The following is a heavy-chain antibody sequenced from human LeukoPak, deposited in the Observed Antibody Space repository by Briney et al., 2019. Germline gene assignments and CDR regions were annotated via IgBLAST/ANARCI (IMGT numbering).Heavy chain of an antibody. CDR3: ARDKITGTFLFDP. J-gene: IGHJ5*02. D-gene: IGHD1-7*01. CDR2: IKQDGSEK. Sequence: GGSLRLSCAASGFTFSSYWMSWVRQAPRKGLEWVANIKQDGSEKYYVDSVKGRFTISRDNAKNSLYLQMNSLRAEDTAVYYCARDKITGTFLFDPWGQGTLVTVSS. V-gene: IGHV3-7*03. CDR1: GFTFSSYW.